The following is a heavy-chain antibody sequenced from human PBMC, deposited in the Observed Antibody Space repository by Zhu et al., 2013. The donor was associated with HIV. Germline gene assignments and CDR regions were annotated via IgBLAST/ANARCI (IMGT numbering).Heavy chain of an antibody. V-gene: IGHV1-69*06. CDR2: IIPLFGTA. Sequence: QVQLVQSGAEMKKPGSSVKVSCKASGGTFNNNAVNWVRQAPGQGLEWMGGIIPLFGTANYAKRFQGRVTITVDKSTTTAYMELSSLRSDDTAIYYCARDAKELCTSGSCHFDNWGQGSLVTVSS. CDR1: GGTFNNNA. D-gene: IGHD2-15*01. J-gene: IGHJ4*02. CDR3: ARDAKELCTSGSCHFDN.